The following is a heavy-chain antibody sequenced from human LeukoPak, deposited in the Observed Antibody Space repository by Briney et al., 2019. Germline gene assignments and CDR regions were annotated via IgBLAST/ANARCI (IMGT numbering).Heavy chain of an antibody. D-gene: IGHD4-23*01. J-gene: IGHJ4*02. CDR2: IHYSGSI. CDR3: TRHHDYGDKIDY. Sequence: PSETLSLTCTVSGGSVTSASHYWAWIRQPPGKGLEWIGSIHYSGSIYYSPSLKSRLTISGDTSKSQFSLKLTFVTGADTAVYYCTRHHDYGDKIDYWGQGTLVTVSS. CDR1: GGSVTSASHY. V-gene: IGHV4-39*01.